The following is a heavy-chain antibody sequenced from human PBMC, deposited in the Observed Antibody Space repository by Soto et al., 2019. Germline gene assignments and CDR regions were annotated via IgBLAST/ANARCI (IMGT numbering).Heavy chain of an antibody. CDR3: ASPYGCSGSSSRVGYYYYGMDV. J-gene: IGHJ6*02. Sequence: QVQLVQSGAEVKKPGSSVKVSCKASGGTFSSYAISWVRQAPGQGLEWMGGIIPIFGTADYAQKFQGRVTITADESTRSVYVELRSLRAEDTAVYYCASPYGCSGSSSRVGYYYYGMDVWGQGTTVTVSS. CDR2: IIPIFGTA. CDR1: GGTFSSYA. D-gene: IGHD3-10*02. V-gene: IGHV1-69*12.